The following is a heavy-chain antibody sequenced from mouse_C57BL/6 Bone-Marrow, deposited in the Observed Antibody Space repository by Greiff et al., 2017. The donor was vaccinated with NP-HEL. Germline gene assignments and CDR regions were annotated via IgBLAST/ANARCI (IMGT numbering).Heavy chain of an antibody. Sequence: QVQLQQPGAELVKPGASVKMSCKASGYTFTSYWITWVKQRPGQGLEWIGDIYPGSGSTNYNEKFKSKATLTVDTSSSTAYMQLSSLTSEDSAVYYCASPLTTEVARDYWGQGTTLTVSS. CDR1: GYTFTSYW. CDR2: IYPGSGST. D-gene: IGHD1-1*01. J-gene: IGHJ2*01. V-gene: IGHV1-55*01. CDR3: ASPLTTEVARDY.